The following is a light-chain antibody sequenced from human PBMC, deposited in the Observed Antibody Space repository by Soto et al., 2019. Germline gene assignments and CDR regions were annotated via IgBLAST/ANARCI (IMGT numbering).Light chain of an antibody. CDR1: SSNIGAGYD. Sequence: QSVLTQPPSVSGAPGQRVTISCTGSSSNIGAGYDVHWYQQLPGTAPKLLTYANIIRPSGVPDRFSGSTSGTSASLAITGLQAEDEADYYCQSYDSSLSGYVFGTGTKLTVL. J-gene: IGLJ1*01. CDR2: ANI. CDR3: QSYDSSLSGYV. V-gene: IGLV1-40*01.